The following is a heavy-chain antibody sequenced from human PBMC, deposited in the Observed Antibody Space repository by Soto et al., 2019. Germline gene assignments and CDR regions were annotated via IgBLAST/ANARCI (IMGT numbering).Heavy chain of an antibody. D-gene: IGHD6-13*01. V-gene: IGHV4-4*07. CDR2: IHSTENT. CDR1: GGSISSFY. J-gene: IGHJ4*02. Sequence: SETLALTCTVSGGSISSFYWSWIRQPAGKGMEWIGRIHSTENTNYNPSLKSRITMSIDTSNNQFSLKLSSLTAADTAVYYCARALSSAAGLYFDYWGQGTRVTVSS. CDR3: ARALSSAAGLYFDY.